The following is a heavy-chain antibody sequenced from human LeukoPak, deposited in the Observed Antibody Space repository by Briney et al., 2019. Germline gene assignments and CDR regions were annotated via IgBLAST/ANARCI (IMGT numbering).Heavy chain of an antibody. J-gene: IGHJ4*02. Sequence: GESLKISCKGSGYRFTSYWIGWVRQMPGKGLEWMGIIYPGDSDTRNSPSFQGQVTISADKSISTAYLQWSSLKASDTAMYYCARHREATLLDYWGQGTLATVSS. V-gene: IGHV5-51*01. CDR3: ARHREATLLDY. CDR1: GYRFTSYW. D-gene: IGHD5-12*01. CDR2: IYPGDSDT.